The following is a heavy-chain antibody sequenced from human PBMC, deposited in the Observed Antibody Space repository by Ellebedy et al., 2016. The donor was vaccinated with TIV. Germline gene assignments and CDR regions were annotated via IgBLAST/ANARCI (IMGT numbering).Heavy chain of an antibody. CDR1: GYTLTELS. Sequence: ASVKVSCXVSGYTLTELSMHWVRQAPGKGLEWMGGFDPEDGETIYAQKFQGRVTMTEDTSTDTAYMELSSLRSEDTAVYYCATGIYGDSWYFDLWGRGTLVTVSS. CDR3: ATGIYGDSWYFDL. V-gene: IGHV1-24*01. J-gene: IGHJ2*01. D-gene: IGHD4-17*01. CDR2: FDPEDGET.